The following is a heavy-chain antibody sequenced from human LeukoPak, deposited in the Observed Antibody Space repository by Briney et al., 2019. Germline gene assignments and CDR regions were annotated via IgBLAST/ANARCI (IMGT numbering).Heavy chain of an antibody. J-gene: IGHJ4*02. CDR3: ARDKGPYYFDQ. CDR2: IWNDGSQK. Sequence: GGSLRLSCAASGLTFSSYGMHWVRQAPGKGLEWVAVIWNDGSQKYYADSVKGRFTISRDNSKNTLYLQMNSLRAEDTAVYYCARDKGPYYFDQWGQGTLLTVSS. CDR1: GLTFSSYG. V-gene: IGHV3-33*01.